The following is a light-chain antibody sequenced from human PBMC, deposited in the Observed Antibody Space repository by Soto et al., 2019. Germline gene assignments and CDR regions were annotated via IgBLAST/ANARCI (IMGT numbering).Light chain of an antibody. Sequence: QSALTQPASVSGSPGQSITISCTGATSDVGGYNYVSWYQQHPDKAPKLMIYEVSNRPSGVSNRFSGSKSGNTASLTISGLQAEDEAEYYCSSYTSTSTLVFATGTKLTVL. V-gene: IGLV2-14*01. CDR3: SSYTSTSTLV. CDR1: TSDVGGYNY. CDR2: EVS. J-gene: IGLJ1*01.